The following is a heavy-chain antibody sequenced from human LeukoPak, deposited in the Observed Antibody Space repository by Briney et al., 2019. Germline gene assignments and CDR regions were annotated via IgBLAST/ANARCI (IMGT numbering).Heavy chain of an antibody. D-gene: IGHD3-22*01. CDR3: ARDFPYYYDISGYYQDY. V-gene: IGHV3-48*03. Sequence: GGSLRLSCAASGFTFGSYEMNWVRQAPGKGLEWVSYISSSGSTIYYADSVKGRFTISRDNAKNSLNLQMNSLRAEDTAVYYCARDFPYYYDISGYYQDYWGQGTLVTVSS. CDR1: GFTFGSYE. J-gene: IGHJ4*02. CDR2: ISSSGSTI.